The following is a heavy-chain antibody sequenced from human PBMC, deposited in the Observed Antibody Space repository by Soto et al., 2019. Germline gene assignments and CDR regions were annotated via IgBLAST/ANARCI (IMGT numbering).Heavy chain of an antibody. CDR1: GGSISSSNW. D-gene: IGHD2-21*02. CDR3: ARIKYGGNSGFAS. V-gene: IGHV4-4*02. Sequence: SETLSLTCAVSGGSISSSNWWSWVRQPPGKGLEWIGEIYHSGSTNYNPSLKSRVTISVDKSKNQFSLKLSSVTAADTAVYYCARIKYGGNSGFASWGQGTLVTVSS. J-gene: IGHJ4*02. CDR2: IYHSGST.